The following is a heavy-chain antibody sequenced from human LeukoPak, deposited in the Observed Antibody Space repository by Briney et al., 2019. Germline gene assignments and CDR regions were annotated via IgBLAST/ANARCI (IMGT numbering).Heavy chain of an antibody. D-gene: IGHD5-18*01. V-gene: IGHV3-21*01. Sequence: PGGSLRHSCAASGFTFSSYSMNWVRQAPGEGLEWVSSISSSSSYIYYADSVKGRFTISRDNAKNSLYLQMNSLRAEDTAVYYCARERERGYSYDPVNWGQGTMVTVSS. CDR3: ARERERGYSYDPVN. CDR2: ISSSSSYI. CDR1: GFTFSSYS. J-gene: IGHJ3*01.